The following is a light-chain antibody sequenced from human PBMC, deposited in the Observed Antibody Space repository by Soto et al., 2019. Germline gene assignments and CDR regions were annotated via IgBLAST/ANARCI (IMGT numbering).Light chain of an antibody. CDR2: DAY. CDR3: QHYKTWPLA. V-gene: IGKV3-15*01. Sequence: EKVMTQSPATLSVSLGERATLSCRASQSVARNLAWYQQKPGQAPRLLIYDAYIRATGVPARFSGSGSGTEFTLTISSLQSEDFAVYYCQHYKTWPLAFGGGTKVDI. CDR1: QSVARN. J-gene: IGKJ4*01.